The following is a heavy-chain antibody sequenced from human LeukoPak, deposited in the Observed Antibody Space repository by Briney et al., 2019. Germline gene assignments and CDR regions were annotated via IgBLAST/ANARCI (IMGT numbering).Heavy chain of an antibody. CDR1: GFTFTSSA. D-gene: IGHD6-19*01. Sequence: GASVKVSCKASGFTFTSSAVQWVRQARGQRLEWIGWIVVGSGNTNYAQKFQGRVTITADESTSTAYMELSSLRSEDTAVYYCARGSWSSGWPYYYYYGMDVWGQGTTVTVSS. CDR3: ARGSWSSGWPYYYYYGMDV. V-gene: IGHV1-58*01. CDR2: IVVGSGNT. J-gene: IGHJ6*02.